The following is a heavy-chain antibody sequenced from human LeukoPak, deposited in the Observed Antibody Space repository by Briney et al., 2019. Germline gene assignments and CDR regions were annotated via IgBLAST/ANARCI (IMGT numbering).Heavy chain of an antibody. CDR3: AKSGGYGLIDY. Sequence: SETLSLTCTVSGGSISSYYWSWIRQPPGKGLEWIGYIYYSGSTNYNPSLKSRVTISVDTSKNQISLRLNSVTAADTAMYYCAKSGGYGLIDYWGQGTLVTVSS. V-gene: IGHV4-59*08. CDR1: GGSISSYY. D-gene: IGHD1-26*01. J-gene: IGHJ4*02. CDR2: IYYSGST.